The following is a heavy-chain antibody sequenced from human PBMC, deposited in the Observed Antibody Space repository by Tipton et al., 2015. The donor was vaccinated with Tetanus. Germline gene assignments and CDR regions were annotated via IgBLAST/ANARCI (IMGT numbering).Heavy chain of an antibody. CDR3: ARDIAIVRARDWYFDV. J-gene: IGHJ2*01. CDR2: IWYDGSNK. Sequence: SLRLSCAASGFALGDYYMSWIRQAPGKGLEWVALIWYDGSNKNYADSVKGRFTISRDNSKNTLYLQMNSLSAEDTAVYYCARDIAIVRARDWYFDVWGRGTLVTVSS. D-gene: IGHD2/OR15-2a*01. CDR1: GFALGDYY. V-gene: IGHV3-33*08.